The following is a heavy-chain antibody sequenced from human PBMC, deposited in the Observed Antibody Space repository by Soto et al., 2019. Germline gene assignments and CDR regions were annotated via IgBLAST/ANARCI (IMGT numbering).Heavy chain of an antibody. V-gene: IGHV4-34*01. D-gene: IGHD2-2*01. Sequence: QVQLQQWGAGLLKPSETLSLTCAVYGGSFSGYYWSWIRQPPGKGLEWIGEINHSGSTNYNPSIKSRVTISVDTSKNQFSLKLSSVTAADTAVYYCARGIGAIPAAKGCNFDYWGQGTLVTVSS. CDR3: ARGIGAIPAAKGCNFDY. CDR2: INHSGST. J-gene: IGHJ4*02. CDR1: GGSFSGYY.